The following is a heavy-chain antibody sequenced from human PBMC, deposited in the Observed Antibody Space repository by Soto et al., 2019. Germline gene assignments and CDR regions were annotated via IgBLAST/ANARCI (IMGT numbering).Heavy chain of an antibody. D-gene: IGHD3-22*01. CDR1: GGNLCSYA. V-gene: IGHV1-69*13. CDR2: IIPIFGTA. CDR3: ARDRMVDYYDSSGYAGNWFDP. Sequence: SVKVSCKASGGNLCSYAISWVRQAPGQGVEWMGGIIPIFGTANYAQKFQGRVTITADESTSTAYMELSSPRSEDTAVYYCARDRMVDYYDSSGYAGNWFDPWGQGTLVTVS. J-gene: IGHJ5*02.